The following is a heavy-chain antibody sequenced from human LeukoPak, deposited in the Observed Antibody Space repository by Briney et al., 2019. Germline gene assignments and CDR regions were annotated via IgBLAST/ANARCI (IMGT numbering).Heavy chain of an antibody. CDR2: IWYDGSNK. CDR1: GFTFSSYG. CDR3: ARGRWLQSRRGMDV. D-gene: IGHD5-24*01. J-gene: IGHJ6*02. Sequence: GGSLRLSCAASGFTFSSYGMHWVRQAPGKGLEWVAVIWYDGSNKYYADSVKGRFTISRDNAKNSLYLQMNSLRAEDTAVYYCARGRWLQSRRGMDVWGQGTTVTVSS. V-gene: IGHV3-33*03.